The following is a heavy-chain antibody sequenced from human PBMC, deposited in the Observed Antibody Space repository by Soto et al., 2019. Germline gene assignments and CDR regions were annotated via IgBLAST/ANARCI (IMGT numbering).Heavy chain of an antibody. CDR2: ISGSGGST. D-gene: IGHD3-10*01. CDR1: GFTISSYA. J-gene: IGHJ6*02. V-gene: IGHV3-23*01. CDR3: AKTSTMVRGTPLLYVLDV. Sequence: EVQLLESGGGLVQPGGSLRLSCAASGFTISSYAMSWVRQAPGKGLELVSAISGSGGSTYYADSVKGRFTISRDNSKNSLYLQMNSLRAENTAVYYCAKTSTMVRGTPLLYVLDVCCQGTTVTVSS.